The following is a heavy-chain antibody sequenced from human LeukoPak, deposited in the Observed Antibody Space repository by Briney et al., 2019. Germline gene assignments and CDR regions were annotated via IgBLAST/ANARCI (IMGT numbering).Heavy chain of an antibody. CDR2: INHSGST. CDR1: GGSFSGYY. Sequence: SETLSLTCAVYGGSFSGYYWSWIRQPPGKGLEWIGEINHSGSTNYNPSLKSRVTISVDTSKNRFSLKLSSVTAADTAVYYCARGHSSGRGYFDYWGQGTLVAVSS. D-gene: IGHD6-19*01. V-gene: IGHV4-34*01. J-gene: IGHJ4*02. CDR3: ARGHSSGRGYFDY.